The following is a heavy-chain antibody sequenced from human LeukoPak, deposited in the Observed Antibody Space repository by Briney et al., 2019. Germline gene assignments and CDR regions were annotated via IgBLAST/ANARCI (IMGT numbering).Heavy chain of an antibody. Sequence: PGRSLTLSCATSGFTFSNYGMHWVRQAPGKGLEWVAVISSDETNIRYGDSVRGRFTVSRDNAKNTVYLQMNSLGADDTAVYYCAKDPYRVVFATGNYLGPWGQGTLVTVSS. V-gene: IGHV3-30*18. CDR3: AKDPYRVVFATGNYLGP. CDR1: GFTFSNYG. J-gene: IGHJ5*02. CDR2: ISSDETNI. D-gene: IGHD2-15*01.